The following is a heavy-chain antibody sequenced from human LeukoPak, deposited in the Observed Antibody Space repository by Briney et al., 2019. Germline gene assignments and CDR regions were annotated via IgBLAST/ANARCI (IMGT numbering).Heavy chain of an antibody. Sequence: SETLSLTCTVSGGSISSYYWSWIRQPPGKGLEWIGYIYYSGSTNYNPSLKSRVTISVDTSKNQFSLKLSSVTAADTAVYYCVRVGSTTVTTYYYYGMDVWGQGTTVTVSS. CDR1: GGSISSYY. J-gene: IGHJ6*02. CDR2: IYYSGST. D-gene: IGHD4-17*01. V-gene: IGHV4-59*01. CDR3: VRVGSTTVTTYYYYGMDV.